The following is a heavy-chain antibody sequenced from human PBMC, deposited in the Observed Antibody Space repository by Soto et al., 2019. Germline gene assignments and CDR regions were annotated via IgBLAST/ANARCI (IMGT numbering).Heavy chain of an antibody. Sequence: SETLSLTCTVSGGSISSGDYYWSWIRQPPGKGLEWIGYIYYSGSPYYNPALKRRVTLSVDTSKNQFSLNLSSGTAADTAVYYCAKEPFSITIFGVSGMDVGGRGTPVTVSS. CDR2: IYYSGSP. V-gene: IGHV4-30-4*01. CDR1: GGSISSGDYY. CDR3: AKEPFSITIFGVSGMDV. J-gene: IGHJ6*02. D-gene: IGHD3-3*01.